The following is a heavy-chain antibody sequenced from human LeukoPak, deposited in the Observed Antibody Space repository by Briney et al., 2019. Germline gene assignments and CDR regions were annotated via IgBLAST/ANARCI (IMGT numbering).Heavy chain of an antibody. CDR2: ICVSVSTI. Sequence: GGSLRLSCAPSVFTLSSYAMKWVRQAPGEGVGWGSYICVSVSTIYYTDSLKGRFTLSRDNAKNSLYLQINSPRAQDTAVYYISGRAISMIGGVWGKGSTVTISS. V-gene: IGHV3-48*04. CDR3: SGRAISMIGGV. J-gene: IGHJ6*04. D-gene: IGHD3-10*02. CDR1: VFTLSSYA.